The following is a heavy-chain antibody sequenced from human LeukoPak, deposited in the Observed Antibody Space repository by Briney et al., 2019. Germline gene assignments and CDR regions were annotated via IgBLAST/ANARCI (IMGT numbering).Heavy chain of an antibody. CDR3: ASSDSSGS. CDR2: ISSSSSTI. D-gene: IGHD6-19*01. J-gene: IGHJ4*02. Sequence: GGSLRLSCAASGFTFSSYSMNWVRQAPGKGLEWVSYISSSSSTIYYADSVKGRFTVSRDNAKNPLYLQMNSLRAEDTAVYYCASSDSSGSWGQGTLVTVSS. V-gene: IGHV3-48*01. CDR1: GFTFSSYS.